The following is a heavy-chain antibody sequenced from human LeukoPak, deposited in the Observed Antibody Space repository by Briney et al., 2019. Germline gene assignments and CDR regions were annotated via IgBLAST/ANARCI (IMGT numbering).Heavy chain of an antibody. V-gene: IGHV3-7*01. CDR1: GLTFSNHW. D-gene: IGHD3-3*01. CDR3: ASLGSGYYVNFFDL. CDR2: IKQDGGET. J-gene: IGHJ5*02. Sequence: PGGSVRLSCAASGLTFSNHWMSWVRQAPGMGLEWVANIKQDGGETYYMNSVKGRFTISRDNAKNALYLHMSGLRVEDTAVYYCASLGSGYYVNFFDLWGQGTLVTVSS.